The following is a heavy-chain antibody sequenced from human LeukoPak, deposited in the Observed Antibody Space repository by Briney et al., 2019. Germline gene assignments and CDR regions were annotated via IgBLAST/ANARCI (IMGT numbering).Heavy chain of an antibody. V-gene: IGHV1-2*02. D-gene: IGHD6-13*01. J-gene: IGHJ4*02. CDR1: GYTFTGYY. CDR2: INPNSGGT. Sequence: ASVKVSCKASGYTFTGYYMHWVRQAPGQGLEWMGWINPNSGGTDYAQKFQGRVTMTRDTSISTAYMKLSRLRSDDTAVYYCARVKGYSSSWTEYWYFDYWGQGTLVTVSS. CDR3: ARVKGYSSSWTEYWYFDY.